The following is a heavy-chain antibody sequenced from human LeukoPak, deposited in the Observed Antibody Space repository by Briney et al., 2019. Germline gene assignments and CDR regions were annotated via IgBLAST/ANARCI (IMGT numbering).Heavy chain of an antibody. CDR1: GFTFSNYA. J-gene: IGHJ3*01. Sequence: PGGSLRLSCEASGFTFSNYAMTWVRQAPGKGLKWVSSIRVSGASTSYADSVKGRFTMSRDNSKSTLYLQMNSLRVGDTAVYYCGRDPNGDYVGAFDFWGQGTLLTVSS. CDR3: GRDPNGDYVGAFDF. V-gene: IGHV3-23*01. D-gene: IGHD4-17*01. CDR2: IRVSGAST.